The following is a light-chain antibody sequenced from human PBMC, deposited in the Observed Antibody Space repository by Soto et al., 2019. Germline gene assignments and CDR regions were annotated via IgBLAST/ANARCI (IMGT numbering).Light chain of an antibody. Sequence: DIQMTQSPSSLSASVGDRVTITCRASQGIRHDLGWYQQKPGKAPKRLIYSASSLQSGVPSRFSGSGTGTAFTLTISSLQPEAFATYYCLQNNSYPVTFGQGTKVDI. CDR3: LQNNSYPVT. CDR1: QGIRHD. CDR2: SAS. V-gene: IGKV1-17*01. J-gene: IGKJ1*01.